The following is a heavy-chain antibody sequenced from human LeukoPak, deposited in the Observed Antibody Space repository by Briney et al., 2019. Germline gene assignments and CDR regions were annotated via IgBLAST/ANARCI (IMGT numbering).Heavy chain of an antibody. J-gene: IGHJ4*02. Sequence: SETLSLTCTFSGGSISSYYWSWIRQPPGKGLEWIGYIYYSGSTNYNPSLKSRVTISVDTSKNQFSLKLSSVTAADTAVYYYASAEASSGYYYLFDYWGQGTLVTVSS. D-gene: IGHD3-22*01. CDR1: GGSISSYY. V-gene: IGHV4-59*01. CDR2: IYYSGST. CDR3: ASAEASSGYYYLFDY.